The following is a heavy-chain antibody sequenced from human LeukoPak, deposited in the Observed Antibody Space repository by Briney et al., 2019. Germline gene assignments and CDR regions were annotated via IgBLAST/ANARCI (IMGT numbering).Heavy chain of an antibody. D-gene: IGHD6-19*01. CDR1: GFTFSSYA. CDR3: AKIRRDSSGGYGTYFDY. V-gene: IGHV3-23*01. CDR2: ISGSGGST. Sequence: GVSLRLSCAASGFTFSSYAMSWVRQTPGKGLEWVSSISGSGGSTYYADSVKGRFTISRDNSKNTLYLQMNNLRAEDTALYYCAKIRRDSSGGYGTYFDYWGQGTLVTVSS. J-gene: IGHJ4*02.